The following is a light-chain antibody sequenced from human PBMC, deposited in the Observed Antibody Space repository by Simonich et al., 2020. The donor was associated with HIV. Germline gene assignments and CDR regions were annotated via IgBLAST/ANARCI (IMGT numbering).Light chain of an antibody. J-gene: IGKJ2*01. CDR2: WAS. CDR3: QQYYSTLSYT. Sequence: DIVMTQSPDSLAVSLGERATINCKSSQSILYSSNNKNDLPWYQQKPGQPPKLLIYWASTRESGVPDRCSGSGSGTDFTLTINSLQAEDVAVYYCQQYYSTLSYTFGQGTKLEIK. CDR1: QSILYSSNNKND. V-gene: IGKV4-1*01.